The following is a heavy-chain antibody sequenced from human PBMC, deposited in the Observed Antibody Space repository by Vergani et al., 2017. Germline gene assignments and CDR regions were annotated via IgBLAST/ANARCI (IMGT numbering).Heavy chain of an antibody. D-gene: IGHD6-13*01. V-gene: IGHV3-7*01. CDR3: TRSPSSWYITYFDY. CDR1: GFTFSSYW. Sequence: VQLVESGGGVVQPGRSLRLSCAASGFTFSSYWMSWVRQAPGKGLEWVANIKQDGSEKYYVDSVKGRFTISRDNAKNSLYLQMNSLRAEDTAVYYCTRSPSSWYITYFDYWGQGTLVTVSS. J-gene: IGHJ4*02. CDR2: IKQDGSEK.